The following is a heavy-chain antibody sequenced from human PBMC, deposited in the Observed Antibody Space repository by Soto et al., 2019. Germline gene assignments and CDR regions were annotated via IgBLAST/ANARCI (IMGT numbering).Heavy chain of an antibody. CDR1: GYTFTSYG. V-gene: IGHV1-18*01. CDR3: ARDYYDILTGPTHFRPSDY. Sequence: ASVKVSCKASGYTFTSYGISLVRQAPGQGLEWMGWISTYNGNTNYAQKLQGRVTMTTDTSTSTAYMELRSLRSDDTAVYYCARDYYDILTGPTHFRPSDYWGQGTLVTVSS. CDR2: ISTYNGNT. J-gene: IGHJ4*02. D-gene: IGHD3-9*01.